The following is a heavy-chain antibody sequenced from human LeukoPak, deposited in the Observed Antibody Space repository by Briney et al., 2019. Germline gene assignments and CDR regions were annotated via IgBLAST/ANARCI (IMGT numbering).Heavy chain of an antibody. J-gene: IGHJ4*02. Sequence: SGGSLGLSCAASGFTFSNYAMSWARQAPGKGLEWVSAIVGSGGSTYYADSVKGRFTISRDNPKNTLYLRMNSLRAEDTAVYYCAKWGDYDILTGYYDSDYWGQGTLVTVSS. D-gene: IGHD3-9*01. V-gene: IGHV3-23*01. CDR2: IVGSGGST. CDR3: AKWGDYDILTGYYDSDY. CDR1: GFTFSNYA.